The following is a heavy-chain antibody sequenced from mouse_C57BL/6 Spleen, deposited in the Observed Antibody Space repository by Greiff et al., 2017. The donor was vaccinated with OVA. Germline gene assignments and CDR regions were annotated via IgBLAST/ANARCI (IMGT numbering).Heavy chain of an antibody. CDR3: ARGGLRPAWFAY. V-gene: IGHV1-50*01. Sequence: QVQLQQPGAELVKPGASVKLSCKASGYTFTSYWMQWVKQRPGQGLEWIGEIDPSDSYTNYNQKVKGKATLTVDPSSSTPYLQLSSLTSEDSAVYYCARGGLRPAWFAYWGQGTLVTVSA. CDR1: GYTFTSYW. CDR2: IDPSDSYT. D-gene: IGHD1-1*01. J-gene: IGHJ3*01.